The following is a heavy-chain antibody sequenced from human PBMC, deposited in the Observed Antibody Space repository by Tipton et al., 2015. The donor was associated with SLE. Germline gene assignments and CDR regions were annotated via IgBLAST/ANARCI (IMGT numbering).Heavy chain of an antibody. V-gene: IGHV4-59*11. Sequence: LRLSCTVSGGSISSHYWSWIRQPPGKGLEWIGYIYYSGSTNYNPSLKSRVTISVDTSKNQFSLKLSSVTAADTAVYYCARIPIEYTSAFDIWGQGTMVTASS. CDR2: IYYSGST. D-gene: IGHD6-6*01. J-gene: IGHJ3*02. CDR1: GGSISSHY. CDR3: ARIPIEYTSAFDI.